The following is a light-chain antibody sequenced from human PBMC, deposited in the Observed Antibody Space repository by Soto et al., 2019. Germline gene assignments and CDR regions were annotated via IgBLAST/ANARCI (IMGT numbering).Light chain of an antibody. J-gene: IGKJ1*01. CDR1: QSIYSN. Sequence: EIVFTQSAATLSFSAGERATLSCRASQSIYSNLAWYQQSPGQPPRLLIYRASTRATDIPARFSGSGSGTEFTLTISSLQSEDFAVYYCQQYHNLWTFGQGTKVDIK. V-gene: IGKV3-15*01. CDR3: QQYHNLWT. CDR2: RAS.